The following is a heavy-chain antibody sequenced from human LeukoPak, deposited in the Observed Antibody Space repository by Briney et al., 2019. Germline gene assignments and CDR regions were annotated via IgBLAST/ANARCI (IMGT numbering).Heavy chain of an antibody. CDR1: GFTFDDYG. V-gene: IGHV3-20*04. Sequence: GGSLRLSCAVSGFTFDDYGMSWVRQAPGKGLEWVSGINWNGGSTGYADSVKGRFTISRDNAKNSLYLQMNSLRAEDTALYYCARVIRGSSPNAYYYCMDVWGKGTTVTVSS. D-gene: IGHD6-13*01. CDR2: INWNGGST. J-gene: IGHJ6*03. CDR3: ARVIRGSSPNAYYYCMDV.